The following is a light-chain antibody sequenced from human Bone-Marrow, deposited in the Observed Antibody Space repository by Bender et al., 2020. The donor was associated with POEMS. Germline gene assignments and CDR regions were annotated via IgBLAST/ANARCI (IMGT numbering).Light chain of an antibody. CDR1: SGSIAINY. Sequence: FMLTQPHSVSESPGKTVTISCTRSSGSIAINYVQCYQQRPGSAPPTVITGDNQRPPGVPHPFSGSLDPSSNAASLPFSGLWTEGEAVFYCQSFHGTNYAFGSGTMVSVL. CDR3: QSFHGTNYA. CDR2: GDN. V-gene: IGLV6-57*03. J-gene: IGLJ1*01.